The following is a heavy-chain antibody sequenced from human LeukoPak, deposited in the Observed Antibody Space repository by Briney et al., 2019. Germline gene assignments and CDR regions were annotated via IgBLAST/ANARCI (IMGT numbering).Heavy chain of an antibody. V-gene: IGHV3-11*01. D-gene: IGHD2-8*02. CDR1: GFTFSDYY. CDR2: ISGSGNTI. CDR3: ARDLEQEMVLGRFDP. Sequence: PGGSLRLSSAASGFTFSDYYMNWIRQAPGQGLKWISYISGSGNTIYPADSVKGRFTISRDNTKNSLFLQMNSLRADDTAVYYCARDLEQEMVLGRFDPWGQGTLVIVSS. J-gene: IGHJ5*02.